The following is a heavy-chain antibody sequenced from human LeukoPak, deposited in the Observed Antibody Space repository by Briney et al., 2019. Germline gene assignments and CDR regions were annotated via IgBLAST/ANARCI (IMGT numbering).Heavy chain of an antibody. CDR2: FDPEDGET. D-gene: IGHD3-22*01. J-gene: IGHJ4*02. V-gene: IGHV1-24*01. CDR3: ATVIANYYDSSGYYN. Sequence: ASVKVSYKVSGYTLTELSMHWVRQAPGKGLEWMGGFDPEDGETVYAQKFQGRVTMTEDTSTDTAYMELSSLRSEDTAVYYCATVIANYYDSSGYYNWGQGTLVAVSS. CDR1: GYTLTELS.